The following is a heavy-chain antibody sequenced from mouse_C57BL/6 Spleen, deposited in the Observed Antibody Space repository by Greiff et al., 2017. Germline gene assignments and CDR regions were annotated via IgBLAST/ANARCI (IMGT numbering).Heavy chain of an antibody. Sequence: EVKLVESGGDLVKPGGSLKLSCAASGFTFSSYGMSWVRQTPDKRLEWVATISSGGSYTYYPDSVKGRFTISRDNAKNTLYLQMSSLKSEDTAMYYCARQAYYDYDGDYFDYWGQGTTLTVSS. D-gene: IGHD2-4*01. CDR1: GFTFSSYG. V-gene: IGHV5-6*01. J-gene: IGHJ2*01. CDR2: ISSGGSYT. CDR3: ARQAYYDYDGDYFDY.